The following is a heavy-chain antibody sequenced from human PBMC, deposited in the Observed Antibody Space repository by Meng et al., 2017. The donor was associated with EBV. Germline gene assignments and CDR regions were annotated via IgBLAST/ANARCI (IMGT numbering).Heavy chain of an antibody. V-gene: IGHV1-69*01. CDR3: ASESGRGYTPDY. D-gene: IGHD3-10*01. J-gene: IGHJ4*02. CDR2: FLPRLGAP. Sequence: QVQFVQSVAGVKKPGSSVKVSCKTSGGTFRYYAISWVRQAPGQGLEWLGGFLPRLGAPNYAQKFHGRVKITADESTSTHYMDLSSLRSEDTAIYYCASESGRGYTPDYWGQGTLVTVSS. CDR1: GGTFRYYA.